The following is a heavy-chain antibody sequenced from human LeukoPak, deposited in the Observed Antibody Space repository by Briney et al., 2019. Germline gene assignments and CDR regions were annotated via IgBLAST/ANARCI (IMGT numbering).Heavy chain of an antibody. D-gene: IGHD3-3*01. CDR1: GFTFSGSS. CDR2: IRGKPNSYAT. J-gene: IGHJ4*02. Sequence: PGGSLRLSCAVSGFTFSGSSLQWVRQASGKGLVWLGRIRGKPNSYATAYAASVKSRFTISRDDSKNTAYLQMNSLKTEDTAVYYCTSNDFWSTYWGQGTLVTVSS. CDR3: TSNDFWSTY. V-gene: IGHV3-73*01.